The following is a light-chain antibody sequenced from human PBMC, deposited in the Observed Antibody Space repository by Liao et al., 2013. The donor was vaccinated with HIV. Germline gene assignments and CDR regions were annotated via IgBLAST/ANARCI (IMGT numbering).Light chain of an antibody. V-gene: IGLV3-21*01. Sequence: SYVLTQPPSVSVAPGQTATITCGGDNIGRKSVHWYQQRPGQAPVLLIYYDNDRPSGTPERFSGSTSGNTATLTISRVEAGDEADYYCQVWDTGNDHPRVFGGGTKLSVL. CDR1: NIGRKS. J-gene: IGLJ3*02. CDR3: QVWDTGNDHPRV. CDR2: YDN.